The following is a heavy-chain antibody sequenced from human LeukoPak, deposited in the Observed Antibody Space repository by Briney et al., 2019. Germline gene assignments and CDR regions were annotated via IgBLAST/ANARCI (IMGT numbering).Heavy chain of an antibody. J-gene: IGHJ2*01. Sequence: GGSLRLSCSASGFTFNSYAMHWVRQAPGKGLEHVSAISNNGGSTSYADSVKGRFNISRDNSKNTVYLQMSSLSDEDRAVYYCVIGAMATIVFGYFDLWGRGTLVSV. CDR3: VIGAMATIVFGYFDL. V-gene: IGHV3-64D*09. CDR1: GFTFNSYA. CDR2: ISNNGGST. D-gene: IGHD5-24*01.